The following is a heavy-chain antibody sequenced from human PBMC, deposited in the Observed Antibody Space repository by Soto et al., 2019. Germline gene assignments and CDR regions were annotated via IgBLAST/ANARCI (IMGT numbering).Heavy chain of an antibody. CDR1: GYSFASYW. CDR2: IYPGDSDT. J-gene: IGHJ6*02. CDR3: ARTRSFTLGFYYDGMDV. Sequence: GESLKISCKGSGYSFASYWIGWVRQKPGKDLEWMGIIYPGDSDTRYSPSFQGQVTISADKSLRTAYLQWTSLKASDTALYYCARTRSFTLGFYYDGMDVWGQGTTVTVSS. V-gene: IGHV5-51*01. D-gene: IGHD6-6*01.